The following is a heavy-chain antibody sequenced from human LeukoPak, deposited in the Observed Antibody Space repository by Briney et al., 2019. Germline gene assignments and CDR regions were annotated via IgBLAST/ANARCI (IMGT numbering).Heavy chain of an antibody. J-gene: IGHJ5*02. V-gene: IGHV1-8*01. CDR3: ARGGVRAGTGGLDP. CDR1: GYTFTSHD. D-gene: IGHD1-1*01. Sequence: ASVKVSCKASGYTFTSHDINWVRQATGQELEWMGYVNAKSGDTGYAQKFQGRVTMTRNTSISTAYMELSSLRSEDTAVYYCARGGVRAGTGGLDPWGQGTLVTVSS. CDR2: VNAKSGDT.